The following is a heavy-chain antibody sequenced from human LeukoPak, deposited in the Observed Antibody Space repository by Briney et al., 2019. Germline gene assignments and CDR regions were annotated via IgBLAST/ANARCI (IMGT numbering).Heavy chain of an antibody. Sequence: SVKVSCKASGGTFSSYAISWVRQAPGQGLEWMGRIIPILGIANYAQKFQGRVTITADKSTSTAYMELSSLRSEDTAVYYCARGDYGDYEGYFDYWGQGTLVTVSS. CDR2: IIPILGIA. D-gene: IGHD4-17*01. V-gene: IGHV1-69*04. CDR3: ARGDYGDYEGYFDY. J-gene: IGHJ4*02. CDR1: GGTFSSYA.